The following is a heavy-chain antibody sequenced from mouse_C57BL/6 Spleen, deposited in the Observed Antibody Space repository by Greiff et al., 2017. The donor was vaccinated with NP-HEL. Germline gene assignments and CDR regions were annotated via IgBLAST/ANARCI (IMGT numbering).Heavy chain of an antibody. CDR2: INYDGSST. D-gene: IGHD2-3*01. V-gene: IGHV5-16*02. CDR3: ARVYYDGYPAWFAY. Sequence: DVMLVESEGGLVQPGSSMKLSCTASGFTFSDYYMAWVRQVPEKGLEWVANINYDGSSTYYLDSLKSRFIISRDNAKNILYLQMSSLKSEDTAMYYCARVYYDGYPAWFAYWGQGTLVTVSA. J-gene: IGHJ3*01. CDR1: GFTFSDYY.